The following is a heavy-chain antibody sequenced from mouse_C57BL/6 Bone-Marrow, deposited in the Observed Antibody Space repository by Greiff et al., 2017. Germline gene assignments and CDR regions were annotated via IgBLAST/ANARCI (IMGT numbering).Heavy chain of an antibody. V-gene: IGHV1-64*01. D-gene: IGHD1-1*01. J-gene: IGHJ2*01. CDR2: IHPNSGST. CDR1: GYTFTSYW. CDR3: ARSHYGSGYGY. Sequence: QVQLQQPGAELVKPGASVKLSCKASGYTFTSYWMPWVKQRPGQGLEWIGMIHPNSGSTNYNEKFKSKATLTVDKSSSTAYMQLSSLTSEDSAVYYCARSHYGSGYGYWGQGTTLTVSS.